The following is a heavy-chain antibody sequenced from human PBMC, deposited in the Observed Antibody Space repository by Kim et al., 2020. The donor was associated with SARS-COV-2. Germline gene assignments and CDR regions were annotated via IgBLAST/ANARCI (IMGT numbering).Heavy chain of an antibody. Sequence: NPPPKSRVTISVDTSKNQFSLKLSSVTAADTAVYYCARHGGTILDYGMDVWGQGTTVTVSS. J-gene: IGHJ6*02. D-gene: IGHD3-3*01. CDR3: ARHGGTILDYGMDV. V-gene: IGHV4-59*08.